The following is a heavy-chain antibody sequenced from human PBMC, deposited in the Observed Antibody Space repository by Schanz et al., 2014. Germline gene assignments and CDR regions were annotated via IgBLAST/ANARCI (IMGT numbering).Heavy chain of an antibody. Sequence: QVQLLQSGAEVKKPGASVKVSCKASGYTFTGYYMHWVRQAPGQGREWMGRINPNSGGTNYAQMFQGRVAMTRDTSISTAYMELSSLRSDDTAVYYCARELRLEYYFDYWGQGTQVTVSS. J-gene: IGHJ4*02. CDR3: ARELRLEYYFDY. D-gene: IGHD4-17*01. CDR1: GYTFTGYY. CDR2: INPNSGGT. V-gene: IGHV1-2*02.